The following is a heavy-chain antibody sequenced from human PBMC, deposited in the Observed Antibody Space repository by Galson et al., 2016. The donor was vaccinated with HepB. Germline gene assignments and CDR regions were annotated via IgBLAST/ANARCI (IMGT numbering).Heavy chain of an antibody. D-gene: IGHD4-11*01. CDR3: ARDVQFRFDY. V-gene: IGHV1-18*04. CDR2: ISANSGNT. Sequence: SCKASGYRFPTYGISWVRQAPGQGLEWLGWISANSGNTIYAQKFQDRVTMTRDTSASTVYMDLRSLRSDDTAVYYCARDVQFRFDYWGQGTLSPSPQ. CDR1: GYRFPTYG. J-gene: IGHJ4*02.